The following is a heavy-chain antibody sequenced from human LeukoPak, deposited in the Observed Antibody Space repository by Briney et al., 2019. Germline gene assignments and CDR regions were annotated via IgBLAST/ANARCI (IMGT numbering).Heavy chain of an antibody. CDR1: GYTFTSYY. D-gene: IGHD2-21*02. CDR3: ARDGIHARNHIVVVTAIGY. CDR2: INPSGGST. J-gene: IGHJ4*02. Sequence: ASVKVSCKASGYTFTSYYMHWVRQAPGQGLEWMGIINPSGGSTSYAQKFQGRVTMTRDTSTSTVYMELSSLRSEDTAVYYCARDGIHARNHIVVVTAIGYWGQGTLVTVSS. V-gene: IGHV1-46*01.